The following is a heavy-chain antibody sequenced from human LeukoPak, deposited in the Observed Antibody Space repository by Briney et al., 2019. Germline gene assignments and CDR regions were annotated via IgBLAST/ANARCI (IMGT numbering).Heavy chain of an antibody. Sequence: GASVKVSCKASGYTFTSYGVSWVRQAPGQGLEWMGWISGPNGNTNNAQKVQGRVTMTTDTSTSTAYMELRSLRSDDTAVYYCARYPLSYSSNWHYYFDYWGQGTLLTVST. CDR3: ARYPLSYSSNWHYYFDY. CDR2: ISGPNGNT. CDR1: GYTFTSYG. V-gene: IGHV1-18*01. D-gene: IGHD6-13*01. J-gene: IGHJ4*02.